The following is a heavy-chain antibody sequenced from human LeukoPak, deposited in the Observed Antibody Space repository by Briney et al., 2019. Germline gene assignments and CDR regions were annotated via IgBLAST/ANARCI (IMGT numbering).Heavy chain of an antibody. V-gene: IGHV1-8*02. D-gene: IGHD1-26*01. Sequence: ASVKVSCKASGYTFTSYDINWVRQATGQGLEWMGWMNPNSGNTNYAQKLQGRVTMTTDTSTSTAYMELRSLRSDDTAVYYCASNQWELPAYWGQGTLVTVSS. CDR3: ASNQWELPAY. CDR1: GYTFTSYD. CDR2: MNPNSGNT. J-gene: IGHJ4*02.